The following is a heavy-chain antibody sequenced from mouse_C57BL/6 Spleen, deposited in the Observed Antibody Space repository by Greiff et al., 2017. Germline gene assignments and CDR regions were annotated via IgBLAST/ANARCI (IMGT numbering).Heavy chain of an antibody. CDR2: IDPSDSYT. CDR1: GYTFPSYW. Sequence: QVQLQQPGAELVKPGASVKLSCKASGYTFPSYWMQWVKQRPGQGLEWIGEIDPSDSYTNYNQKFKGKATLTVDTSSSTAYMQLGSLTSEDSAVYYCARNSNYGDAMDYWGQGTSVTVSS. CDR3: ARNSNYGDAMDY. D-gene: IGHD2-5*01. J-gene: IGHJ4*01. V-gene: IGHV1-50*01.